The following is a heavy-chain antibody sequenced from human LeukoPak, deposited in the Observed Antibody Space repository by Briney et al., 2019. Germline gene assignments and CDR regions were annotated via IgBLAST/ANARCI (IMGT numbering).Heavy chain of an antibody. CDR2: IYYSGST. Sequence: SQTLSLTCTVSGGSISSGGYYRSWIRQHPGKGLEWIGYIYYSGSTYYNPSLKSRVTISVDTSKNQFSLKLSSVTAADTAVYYCARGIPEWVRGDYDLYYFDYWGQGTLVTVSS. CDR3: ARGIPEWVRGDYDLYYFDY. CDR1: GGSISSGGYY. V-gene: IGHV4-31*03. D-gene: IGHD5-12*01. J-gene: IGHJ4*02.